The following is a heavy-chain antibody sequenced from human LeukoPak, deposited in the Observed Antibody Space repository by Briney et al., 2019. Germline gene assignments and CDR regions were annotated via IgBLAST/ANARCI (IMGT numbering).Heavy chain of an antibody. J-gene: IGHJ5*02. CDR1: GYTFTSYD. Sequence: GASVKVSCKASGYTFTSYDINWVRQAPGQGLEWMGWINPNTGDTNYTQKFQGRVIMTRDKSITTAYMDLIRLKSDDTAVYYCARDEIGGSNWFDPWGQGTLVTVSS. CDR3: ARDEIGGSNWFDP. D-gene: IGHD3-10*01. V-gene: IGHV1-2*02. CDR2: INPNTGDT.